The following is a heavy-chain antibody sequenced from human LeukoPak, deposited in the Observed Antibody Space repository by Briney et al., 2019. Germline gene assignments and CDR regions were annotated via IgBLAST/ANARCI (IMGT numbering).Heavy chain of an antibody. J-gene: IGHJ4*02. V-gene: IGHV3-48*03. D-gene: IGHD4-23*01. CDR1: GFTFSNYE. Sequence: GGSLRLSCAASGFTFSNYEMNWVRQAPGKGLEWVSYISSSGSTIHYADSVKGRFTISRDNAKNSLYLQMNSLRAEDTTVYYCATDYGANSGGFDYWGQGTLVTVSS. CDR3: ATDYGANSGGFDY. CDR2: ISSSGSTI.